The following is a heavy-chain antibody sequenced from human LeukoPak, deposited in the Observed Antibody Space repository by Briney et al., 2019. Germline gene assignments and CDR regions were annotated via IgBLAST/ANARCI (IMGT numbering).Heavy chain of an antibody. V-gene: IGHV3-23*01. J-gene: IGHJ4*02. CDR3: AKAPDYDYVWGSYRSWYYFDY. CDR2: ISGSGGST. Sequence: GGSLRLSCVVSGFTLSSYAMSWVRQAPGKGLEWVSAISGSGGSTYYADSVKGRFTISRDNSKNTLYLQMNSLRAEDTAVYYCAKAPDYDYVWGSYRSWYYFDYWGQGTLVTVSS. D-gene: IGHD3-16*02. CDR1: GFTLSSYA.